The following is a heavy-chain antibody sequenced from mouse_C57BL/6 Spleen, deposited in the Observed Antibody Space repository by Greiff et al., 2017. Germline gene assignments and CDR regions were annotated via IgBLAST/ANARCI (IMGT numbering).Heavy chain of an antibody. Sequence: VQLQQPGAELVKPGASVKMSCKASGYTFTSYWITWVKQRPGQGLAWIGDIYPGSGSTNYNEKFKSKATLTVDTSSSTAYMQLSSLTSEDSAVYYCARDYYSSSTYYAMDYWGQGTSVTVSS. J-gene: IGHJ4*01. CDR2: IYPGSGST. CDR1: GYTFTSYW. D-gene: IGHD1-1*01. CDR3: ARDYYSSSTYYAMDY. V-gene: IGHV1-55*01.